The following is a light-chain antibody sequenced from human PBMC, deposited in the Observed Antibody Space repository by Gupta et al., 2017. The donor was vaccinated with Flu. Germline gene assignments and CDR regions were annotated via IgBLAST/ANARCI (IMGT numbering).Light chain of an antibody. Sequence: PSSLSASIGDGVTISCRASQAMSTYLNWYQHKPGSAPKLLIYAASNLHTGVPSRFSGTGSGTDFTLTISSLQPEDFATYYCQQSDSSPYTFGQGTKLEIK. J-gene: IGKJ2*01. CDR3: QQSDSSPYT. CDR2: AAS. CDR1: QAMSTY. V-gene: IGKV1-39*01.